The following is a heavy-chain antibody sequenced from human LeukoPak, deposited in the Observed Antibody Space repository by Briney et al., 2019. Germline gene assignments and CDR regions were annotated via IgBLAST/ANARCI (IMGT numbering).Heavy chain of an antibody. Sequence: GGSLRLSCAASGFTFSSYTMNWVRQAPGKGLEWVSSISRSGEYIYYADSVKGRFTISRDDAKNSLYLQMSSLRAEDTAVYFCAKDELLLGAFDIWGQGTMVTVSS. V-gene: IGHV3-21*01. CDR3: AKDELLLGAFDI. J-gene: IGHJ3*02. CDR1: GFTFSSYT. CDR2: ISRSGEYI. D-gene: IGHD2-15*01.